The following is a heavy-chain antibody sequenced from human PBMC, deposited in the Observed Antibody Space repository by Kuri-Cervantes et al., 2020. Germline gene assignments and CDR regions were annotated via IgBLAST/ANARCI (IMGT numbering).Heavy chain of an antibody. D-gene: IGHD6-13*01. CDR1: GGSFNGFY. V-gene: IGHV4-34*01. J-gene: IGHJ4*02. CDR2: INYLDES. CDR3: ARGSSRWDS. Sequence: GSLRLSCVVDGGSFNGFYWTWLRQSPEKGLEWIGEINYLDESYFNPSLKSRVTISTDTSKKQFSLKLNSVTAADTAVYYCARGSSRWDSWGQGALVTVSS.